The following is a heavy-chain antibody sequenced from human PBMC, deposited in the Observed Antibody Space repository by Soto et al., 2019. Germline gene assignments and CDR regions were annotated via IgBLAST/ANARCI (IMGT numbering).Heavy chain of an antibody. CDR1: GGSISRGDYY. CDR3: ARGRGTLVRGVMGRVDY. V-gene: IGHV4-30-4*01. Sequence: NPSETLSLTCTVSGGSISRGDYYWTWIRQPPGKGLEWIGYIYYTGNTYYNPSLKSRVTISADTSKNQFSLKLSSVTAADTAVYYCARGRGTLVRGVMGRVDYWGEGTLVTVSS. D-gene: IGHD3-10*01. CDR2: IYYTGNT. J-gene: IGHJ4*02.